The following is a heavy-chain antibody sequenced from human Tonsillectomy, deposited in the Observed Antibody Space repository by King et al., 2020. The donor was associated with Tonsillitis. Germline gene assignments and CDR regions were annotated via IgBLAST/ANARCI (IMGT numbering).Heavy chain of an antibody. D-gene: IGHD6-13*01. Sequence: VQLVESGAEVKKPGESLKISCKGSGYSFTTYWIGWVRQMPGKGLEWMGIIYPGDSDTRYSPSFQGEVTISADKSITTAYLQWRSLKASDTAMYYCARRPGMGRIGPAGAFDIWGQGTMVTVSS. CDR2: IYPGDSDT. V-gene: IGHV5-51*01. CDR1: GYSFTTYW. CDR3: ARRPGMGRIGPAGAFDI. J-gene: IGHJ3*02.